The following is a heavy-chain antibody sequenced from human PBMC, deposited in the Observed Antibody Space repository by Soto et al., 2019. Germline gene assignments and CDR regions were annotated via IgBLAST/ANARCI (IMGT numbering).Heavy chain of an antibody. CDR3: VRGGSSRSY. J-gene: IGHJ4*02. D-gene: IGHD3-16*02. CDR1: GFTFTNYI. CDR2: LSSGSRYV. V-gene: IGHV3-21*01. Sequence: GGSLRLSCTASGFTFTNYIMTWVRQAPGKGLEWVSSLSSGSRYVYYVDSVKGRFTISRDDAKNSVYLQMNSLRAEDAAVYYCVRGGSSRSYWGQGSRVTVSS.